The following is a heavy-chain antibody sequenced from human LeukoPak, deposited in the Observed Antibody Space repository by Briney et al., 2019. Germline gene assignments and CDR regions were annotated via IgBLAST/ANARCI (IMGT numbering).Heavy chain of an antibody. J-gene: IGHJ3*02. CDR1: GGSISSSY. Sequence: SETLSLTCTVSGGSISSSYWSWIRQPPGKGLEWLGYIYYTGSTNYNPSLKSRVTMSVDTSKNQFSLRLSSVTAADTAVYYCARRCIAAAGSDAFDIWGQGTMVTVSS. D-gene: IGHD6-13*01. V-gene: IGHV4-59*08. CDR3: ARRCIAAAGSDAFDI. CDR2: IYYTGST.